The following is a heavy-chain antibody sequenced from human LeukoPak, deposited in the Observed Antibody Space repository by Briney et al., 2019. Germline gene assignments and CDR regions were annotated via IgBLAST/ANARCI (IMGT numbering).Heavy chain of an antibody. Sequence: PGGSLRLSCAASGFTFSSYAMSWVRQAPGKGLERVSGVTGSGGSTYYADSVKGRFTISRDNSKNTLYLQMNSLRAEDTAVYYCAKKSVAAIPPIYWGQGTLVTVSS. CDR1: GFTFSSYA. D-gene: IGHD2-21*02. CDR2: VTGSGGST. CDR3: AKKSVAAIPPIY. J-gene: IGHJ4*02. V-gene: IGHV3-23*01.